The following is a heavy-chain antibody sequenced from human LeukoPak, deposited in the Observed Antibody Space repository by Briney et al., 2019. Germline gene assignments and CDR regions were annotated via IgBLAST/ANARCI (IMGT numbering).Heavy chain of an antibody. CDR3: ASGYYYGSGIRGRDAFDI. V-gene: IGHV5-10-1*01. D-gene: IGHD3-10*01. CDR1: GSHFTSYW. CDR2: IDPSDSYT. Sequence: GAALKISFKGSGSHFTSYWISWGRPGPGKGVGWMGRIDPSDSYTNYSPSFQGHVTISADKSISTAYLQWSSLKASDTAMYYCASGYYYGSGIRGRDAFDIWGQGTMVTVSS. J-gene: IGHJ3*02.